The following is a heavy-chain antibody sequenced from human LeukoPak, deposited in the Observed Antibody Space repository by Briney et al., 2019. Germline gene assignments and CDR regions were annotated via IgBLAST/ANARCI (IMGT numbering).Heavy chain of an antibody. V-gene: IGHV3-23*01. D-gene: IGHD3-16*01. Sequence: GGSLRLSCAASGFTFSSYAMSWVRQAPGKGLEWVSAISGSGGSTYYADSVKGRFTISRDKSKNTLYLQMNSLRAEDTAVYYCAKGYGQRGIFDYWGQGTLVTVSS. CDR2: ISGSGGST. CDR1: GFTFSSYA. CDR3: AKGYGQRGIFDY. J-gene: IGHJ4*02.